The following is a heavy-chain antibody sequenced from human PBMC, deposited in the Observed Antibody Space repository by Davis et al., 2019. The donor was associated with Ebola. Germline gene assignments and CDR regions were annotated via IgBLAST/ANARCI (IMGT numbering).Heavy chain of an antibody. D-gene: IGHD1-20*01. J-gene: IGHJ5*02. CDR2: ISHGGVT. Sequence: MPSETLSLTCAIYGGSFRGYFWSWIRQSPGKGREWIGQISHGGVTSYNPSLESRFTISMDTSKNQFYLRLDSVTAADTAVYYCARTAITSISDLGLGYNYFDPWGQGSLVTVST. CDR3: ARTAITSISDLGLGYNYFDP. V-gene: IGHV4-34*01. CDR1: GGSFRGYF.